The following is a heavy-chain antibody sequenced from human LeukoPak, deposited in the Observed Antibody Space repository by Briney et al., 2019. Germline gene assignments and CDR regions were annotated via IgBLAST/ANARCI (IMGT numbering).Heavy chain of an antibody. CDR3: ARLLGYSYGYGLYYYYYYMDV. CDR1: GFTFSTHA. D-gene: IGHD5-18*01. Sequence: GGSLRLSCAASGFTFSTHAMHWVRQAPGMGLEWVANIKHDGSEKNDVDAVKGRFTISRDNAKNSLYLQMNSLRAEDTAVYYCARLLGYSYGYGLYYYYYYMDVWGKGTTVTVSS. CDR2: IKHDGSEK. V-gene: IGHV3-7*01. J-gene: IGHJ6*03.